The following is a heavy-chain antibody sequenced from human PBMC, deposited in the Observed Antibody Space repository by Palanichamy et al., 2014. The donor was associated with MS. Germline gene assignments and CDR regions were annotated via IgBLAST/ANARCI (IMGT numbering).Heavy chain of an antibody. Sequence: EVQLVESGGGLVQPGGSLRLSCAASGFTFSSHAMHWVRQAPGKGLEYVSAISSNGGSTYYANSVKGRYTISRDNSKNTVYLQMGSLRAEDMAVHYCITMVRGLGHWGQGTLVTVSS. CDR2: ISSNGGST. CDR3: ITMVRGLGH. V-gene: IGHV3-64*01. D-gene: IGHD3-10*01. J-gene: IGHJ4*02. CDR1: GFTFSSHA.